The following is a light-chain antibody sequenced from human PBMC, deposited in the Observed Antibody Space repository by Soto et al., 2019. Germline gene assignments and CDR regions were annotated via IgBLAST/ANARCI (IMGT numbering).Light chain of an antibody. Sequence: QSVLTQPASVSGSPGQSITISCTGTSSDVGGSNYVSWYQQHPSKAPKLMIYDVNNRPSGISNRFSGSKSGNTASLTISGLQAEDEADYYCSSYRSGSTLVFGGGTKLTVL. J-gene: IGLJ2*01. V-gene: IGLV2-14*01. CDR2: DVN. CDR3: SSYRSGSTLV. CDR1: SSDVGGSNY.